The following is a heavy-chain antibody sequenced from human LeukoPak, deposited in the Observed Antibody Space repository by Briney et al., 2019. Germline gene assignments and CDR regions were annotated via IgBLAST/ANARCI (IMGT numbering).Heavy chain of an antibody. V-gene: IGHV1-2*02. D-gene: IGHD4-11*01. CDR3: ARGRGIYMTTTTYYFDY. Sequence: ASVKVSCKASGYTFTDYYMHWVRQAPGQGLEWMGWINPNSDDTKYARKFQGRVTMTRDTSISTAYMELRSLRSDDTAVYYCARGRGIYMTTTTYYFDYWGQGTLVTVSS. CDR2: INPNSDDT. J-gene: IGHJ4*02. CDR1: GYTFTDYY.